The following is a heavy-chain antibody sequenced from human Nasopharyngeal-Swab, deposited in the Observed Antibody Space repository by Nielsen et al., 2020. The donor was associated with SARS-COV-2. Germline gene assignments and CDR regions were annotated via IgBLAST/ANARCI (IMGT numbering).Heavy chain of an antibody. CDR2: ISAYNGHT. CDR3: TLRDYLY. CDR1: GYTFTSYG. V-gene: IGHV1-18*01. D-gene: IGHD4-17*01. J-gene: IGHJ4*02. Sequence: ASVKVSCKASGYTFTSYGISWVRQAPGQGLEWMGWISAYNGHTDYAQEFQDRVTMTTDTSTSTAYLELRSLTSDDTAVYYCTLRDYLYWGQGTLVTVSS.